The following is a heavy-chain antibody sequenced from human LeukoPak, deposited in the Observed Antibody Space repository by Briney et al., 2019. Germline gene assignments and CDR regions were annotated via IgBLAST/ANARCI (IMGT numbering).Heavy chain of an antibody. CDR2: VNPNSGNT. J-gene: IGHJ5*02. D-gene: IGHD2-2*01. Sequence: GASVKVSCKASGYTFTSYDINWVRQATGQGLEWMGWVNPNSGNTGYAQKFQGRVTMTRNTSISTAYMELSSLRSEDTAAYYCARGYCSSTSCSNWFDPWGQGTLVTVSS. CDR1: GYTFTSYD. V-gene: IGHV1-8*01. CDR3: ARGYCSSTSCSNWFDP.